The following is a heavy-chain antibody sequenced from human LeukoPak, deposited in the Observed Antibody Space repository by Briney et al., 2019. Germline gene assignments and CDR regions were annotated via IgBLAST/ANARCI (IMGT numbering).Heavy chain of an antibody. J-gene: IGHJ6*03. D-gene: IGHD6-13*01. V-gene: IGHV4-39*07. CDR3: ARESRRVAAAGPSYYMDV. CDR2: IYYSGST. Sequence: SETLSLTCTVSGGSISSSSYYWGWIRQPPGKGLEWIGSIYYSGSTYYNPSLKSRVTISVDTSKNQFSLMLNSVTAADTAVYYCARESRRVAAAGPSYYMDVWGRGTTVTVSS. CDR1: GGSISSSSYY.